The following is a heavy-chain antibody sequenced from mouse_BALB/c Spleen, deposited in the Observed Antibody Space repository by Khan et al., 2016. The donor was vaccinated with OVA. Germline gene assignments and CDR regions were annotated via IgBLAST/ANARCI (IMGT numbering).Heavy chain of an antibody. Sequence: VQLQESGPELVKPGASVKMSCKASGYTFTDYVISWVNQRTGQGLEWIGEIYPGSGRTYYNERFKDKATLTADKSYNTAYMQLSSLTSEDSAVYFCARSYDGAWFAYWGQGTLVTVSA. CDR1: GYTFTDYV. CDR3: ARSYDGAWFAY. D-gene: IGHD1-1*01. V-gene: IGHV1-77*01. CDR2: IYPGSGRT. J-gene: IGHJ3*01.